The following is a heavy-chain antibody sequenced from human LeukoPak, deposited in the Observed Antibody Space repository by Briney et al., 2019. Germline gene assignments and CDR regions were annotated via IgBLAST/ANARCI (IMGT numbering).Heavy chain of an antibody. Sequence: ASVKVSCTASGYTFTGYYMHWVRQAPGQGLEWMGWINPNSGGTNYAQKFQGRVTMTRDTSISTAYMELSRLRSDDTAVYYCARGPIAAAVDYYFDYWGQGTLVTVSS. V-gene: IGHV1-2*02. CDR1: GYTFTGYY. J-gene: IGHJ4*02. CDR3: ARGPIAAAVDYYFDY. D-gene: IGHD6-13*01. CDR2: INPNSGGT.